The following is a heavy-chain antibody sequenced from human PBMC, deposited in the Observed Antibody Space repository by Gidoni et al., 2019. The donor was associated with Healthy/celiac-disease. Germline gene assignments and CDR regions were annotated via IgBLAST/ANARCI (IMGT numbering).Heavy chain of an antibody. CDR1: GGSIISGGYS. J-gene: IGHJ5*02. CDR2: IYHGGSS. D-gene: IGHD2-2*01. Sequence: QLQLQESGSGLVKPSQPLALPGAVSGGSIISGGYSGSWIRQSPGKGLEWIGYIYHGGSSYYNQTLKSRVTISVDRSKNQFSLKRRSVTAADTAVYYWARQNAACSTGCYRGLGFDPWGQGTLVTVSS. V-gene: IGHV4-30-2*06. CDR3: ARQNAACSTGCYRGLGFDP.